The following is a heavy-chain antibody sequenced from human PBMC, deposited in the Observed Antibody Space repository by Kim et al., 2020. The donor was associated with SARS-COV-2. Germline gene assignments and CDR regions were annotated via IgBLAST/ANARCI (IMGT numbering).Heavy chain of an antibody. D-gene: IGHD6-13*01. V-gene: IGHV3-33*08. CDR1: GFTFSSYV. J-gene: IGHJ6*02. CDR3: ARVLGSSSWYVLYYYYYGMDV. Sequence: GGSLRLSCAASGFTFSSYVMHWVRQAPGKGLEWVAVIWYDGSNKYYADSVKGRFTISRDNSKNTLYLQMNSLRAEDTAVYYCARVLGSSSWYVLYYYYYGMDVWGQGTTVTVSS. CDR2: IWYDGSNK.